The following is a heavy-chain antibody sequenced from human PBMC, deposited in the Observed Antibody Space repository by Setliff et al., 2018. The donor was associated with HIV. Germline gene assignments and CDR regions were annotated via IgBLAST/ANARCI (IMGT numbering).Heavy chain of an antibody. D-gene: IGHD2-2*01. CDR2: IRLDGSDK. CDR3: AKGDQRVTSVDY. Sequence: PGGSLRLSCAASGFTFRNYGMHWVRQAPGKGLEWVAFIRLDGSDKFYADSVKGRFTISRDNSKNTLFLQMNSLRSEDTAVYYCAKGDQRVTSVDYWGQGTQVTVSS. J-gene: IGHJ4*02. CDR1: GFTFRNYG. V-gene: IGHV3-30*02.